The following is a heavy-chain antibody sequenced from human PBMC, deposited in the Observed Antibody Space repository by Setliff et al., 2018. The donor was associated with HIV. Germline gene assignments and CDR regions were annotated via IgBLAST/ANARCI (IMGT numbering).Heavy chain of an antibody. J-gene: IGHJ4*02. CDR1: GESFSAYF. CDR2: INHSGST. Sequence: SETLSLTCAVYGESFSAYFWSWIRQPPGKGLEWIGLINHSGSTNYNPSLKSRVTISLGTSKNQFSLKMTSVTAADTAVYYCATGITVAPDYWGQGSPVTVSS. V-gene: IGHV4-34*01. CDR3: ATGITVAPDY. D-gene: IGHD6-19*01.